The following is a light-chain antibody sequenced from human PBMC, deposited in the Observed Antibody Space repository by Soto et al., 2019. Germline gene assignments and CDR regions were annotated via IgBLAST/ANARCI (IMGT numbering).Light chain of an antibody. CDR2: DVS. Sequence: QSVLTQPASVSGSPGQAITISCTGNSSDVGGYNYVSWYQQHPGKAPKFMIYDVSNRPSGVSNRFSGSKSGNTASLTISGLQAEDEADYYCSSYTSSSTPWVFGGGNQLTVL. CDR3: SSYTSSSTPWV. V-gene: IGLV2-14*01. CDR1: SSDVGGYNY. J-gene: IGLJ3*02.